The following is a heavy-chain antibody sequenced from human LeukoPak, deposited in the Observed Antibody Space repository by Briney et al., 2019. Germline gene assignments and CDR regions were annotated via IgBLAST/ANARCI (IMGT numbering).Heavy chain of an antibody. CDR3: ARRPLHSQNCLAP. CDR1: GDRFTSYW. Sequence: GESLKISCKGYGDRFTSYWLAWVRQMPGKGLEWMGIIFPGDSDTRYSPSIQGQVTISVDRSISTAYLQWSSLKASDTAIYYCARRPLHSQNCLAPWGQGTLVTVSS. CDR2: IFPGDSDT. V-gene: IGHV5-51*01. J-gene: IGHJ5*02.